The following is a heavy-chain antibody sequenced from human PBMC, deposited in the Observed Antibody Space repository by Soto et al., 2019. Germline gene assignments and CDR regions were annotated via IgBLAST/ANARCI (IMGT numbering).Heavy chain of an antibody. CDR2: IIPILGIA. V-gene: IGHV1-69*08. CDR1: GGTFSSYT. CDR3: ARDEGICSGGSCYPPLFDY. D-gene: IGHD2-15*01. J-gene: IGHJ4*02. Sequence: QVRLVQSGAEVKKPGSSVKVSCKASGGTFSSYTISWVRQAPGQGLEWMGRIIPILGIANYAQKFQGRVTITADKSTSTAYMELSSLRSEDTAVYYCARDEGICSGGSCYPPLFDYWGQGTLVTVSS.